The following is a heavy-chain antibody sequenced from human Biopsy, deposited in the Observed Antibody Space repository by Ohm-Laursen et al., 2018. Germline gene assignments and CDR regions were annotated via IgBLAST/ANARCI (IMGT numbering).Heavy chain of an antibody. CDR1: GFTFSSHA. CDR3: AKWGTSMALYHFYGMDV. Sequence: SLRLSCSPSGFTFSSHAMSWVRQAPGKGLEWVSVITGVGGVTYYADPVKGRFTVSRDNSMNTMFLQMNSLRAQDAGTYYCAKWGTSMALYHFYGMDVWGQGTTVSVSS. CDR2: ITGVGGVT. J-gene: IGHJ6*02. V-gene: IGHV3-23*01. D-gene: IGHD5-18*01.